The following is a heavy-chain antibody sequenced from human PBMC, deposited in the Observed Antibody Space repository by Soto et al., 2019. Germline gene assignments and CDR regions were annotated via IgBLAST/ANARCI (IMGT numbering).Heavy chain of an antibody. D-gene: IGHD2-8*01. J-gene: IGHJ4*02. V-gene: IGHV4-31*03. CDR1: GGSVSSGGYY. CDR3: ARRALPQCINGVCYKDGFWDY. Sequence: SETLSLTCTVSGGSVSSGGYYWSWIRQHPGTGLEWIGYIYYSGTTYFNPSLKSRASISLDTSKNEFSLKLTSVTAADTAVYYCARRALPQCINGVCYKDGFWDYWGQGALVTVCS. CDR2: IYYSGTT.